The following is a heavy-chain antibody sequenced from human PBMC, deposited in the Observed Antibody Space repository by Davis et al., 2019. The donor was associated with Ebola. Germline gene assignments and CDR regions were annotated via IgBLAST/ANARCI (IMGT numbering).Heavy chain of an antibody. CDR2: IIPLLCIA. Sequence: SSVPVTRMASLGTFRSYVISALRPPPRRGLAWMGRIIPLLCIANYAHKFQGRVTINADKSTRTAYMERSSLGSEDTAVDYCGSGVSSWPYYYGMDVWGQGTTVTVSS. CDR3: GSGVSSWPYYYGMDV. CDR1: LGTFRSYV. V-gene: IGHV1-69*04. D-gene: IGHD6-13*01. J-gene: IGHJ6*02.